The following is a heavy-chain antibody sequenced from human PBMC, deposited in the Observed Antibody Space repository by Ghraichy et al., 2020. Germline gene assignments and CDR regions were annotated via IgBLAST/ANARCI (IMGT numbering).Heavy chain of an antibody. CDR3: ARETYYYDSSGYITRGWAFDI. V-gene: IGHV4-4*02. J-gene: IGHJ3*02. Sequence: SETLSLTCAVSGGSISSSNWWSWVRQPPGKGLEWIGEIYHSGNTNYNSSLKSRVTISVDKSKNQFSLKLSSVTAADTAVYYCARETYYYDSSGYITRGWAFDIWGQGTMVTVSS. CDR2: IYHSGNT. CDR1: GGSISSSNW. D-gene: IGHD3-22*01.